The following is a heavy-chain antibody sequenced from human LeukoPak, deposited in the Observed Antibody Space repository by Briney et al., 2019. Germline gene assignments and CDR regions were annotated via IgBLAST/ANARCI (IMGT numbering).Heavy chain of an antibody. V-gene: IGHV4-4*07. Sequence: SETLSLTCTVSGDSINHYYWNWLRQPAGKGLEWVGHIYKSGSTNSTPSLKSRVPMSLDTSKNPFSLKLRSVTAADTAVYFCARSFLDYMDVWGKGTTVTVSS. D-gene: IGHD2/OR15-2a*01. CDR1: GDSINHYY. CDR3: ARSFLDYMDV. J-gene: IGHJ6*03. CDR2: IYKSGST.